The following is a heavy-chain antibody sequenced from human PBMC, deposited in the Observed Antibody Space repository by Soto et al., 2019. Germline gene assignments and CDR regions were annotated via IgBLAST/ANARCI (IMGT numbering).Heavy chain of an antibody. V-gene: IGHV4-34*01. Sequence: SETLSLTCAVYGGSFSGYYWSWIRQPPGKGLEWIGEINHSGSTNYNPSLKSRVTISVDTSKNQFSLKLSSVTAADTAVYYCAREYSFHYYYGMDVWGQGTTVTVSS. D-gene: IGHD4-4*01. CDR1: GGSFSGYY. CDR2: INHSGST. J-gene: IGHJ6*02. CDR3: AREYSFHYYYGMDV.